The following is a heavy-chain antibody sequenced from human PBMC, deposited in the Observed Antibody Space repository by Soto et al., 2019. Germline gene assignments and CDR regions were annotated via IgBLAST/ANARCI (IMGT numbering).Heavy chain of an antibody. CDR3: ARDNDYDLLPAYEYYYGLDV. J-gene: IGHJ6*02. Sequence: QVQLVEFGGGVVQPGTSLRLSCAASGFTFRTYAMHWVRQAPGKGLEWVAVTSYGGTDNYYADSVKGRFTISRDNSKNTLYLQMNSLRLEDTAIYYCARDNDYDLLPAYEYYYGLDVWGQGTTVTVSS. CDR2: TSYGGTDN. CDR1: GFTFRTYA. V-gene: IGHV3-30-3*01. D-gene: IGHD3-9*01.